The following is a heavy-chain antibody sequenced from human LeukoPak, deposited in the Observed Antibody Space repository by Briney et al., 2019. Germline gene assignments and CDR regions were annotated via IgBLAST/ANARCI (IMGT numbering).Heavy chain of an antibody. D-gene: IGHD3-16*01. V-gene: IGHV3-23*01. Sequence: PGGSLRLSCSASGFNFNYFAMSWIRQAPGKRLEWVSTIGDSGSGGSYADFVRGRFTISRDNSKNIVYLRMHSLRVDDSAGYYCSRIKYGGNSGYHFDYWGQGTLVTVSS. CDR3: SRIKYGGNSGYHFDY. CDR2: IGDSGSGG. J-gene: IGHJ4*02. CDR1: GFNFNYFA.